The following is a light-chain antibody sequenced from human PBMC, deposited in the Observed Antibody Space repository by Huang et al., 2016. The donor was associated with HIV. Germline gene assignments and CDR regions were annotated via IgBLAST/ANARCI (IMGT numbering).Light chain of an antibody. J-gene: IGKJ1*01. CDR1: QSVGSN. Sequence: ETLMTQSPATLSVSPGERVTLSCRASQSVGSNLAWYQQKPGQPPGLLIQGALTRATGIPARFSGSVSGTEFSLTITSLQSEDFAVYYCQHYNKWPTFGPGTKVEIK. CDR3: QHYNKWPT. V-gene: IGKV3-15*01. CDR2: GAL.